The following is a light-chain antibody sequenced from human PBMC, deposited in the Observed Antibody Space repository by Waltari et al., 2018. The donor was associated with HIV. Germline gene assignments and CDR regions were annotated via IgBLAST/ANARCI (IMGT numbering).Light chain of an antibody. J-gene: IGLJ2*01. Sequence: SFDLTQPPSVSVSPGQTATITCSGEKLGDTYTSGYQQKPGHSPVMVIFQDTRRPPGIPERFSGSYSGDTATLTISGTQTLDEADYYCQAWDTNTAQVVFGGGTKLTVL. V-gene: IGLV3-1*01. CDR3: QAWDTNTAQVV. CDR2: QDT. CDR1: KLGDTY.